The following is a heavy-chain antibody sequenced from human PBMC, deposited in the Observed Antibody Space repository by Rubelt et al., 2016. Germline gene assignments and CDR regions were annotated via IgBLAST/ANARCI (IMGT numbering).Heavy chain of an antibody. J-gene: IGHJ4*02. D-gene: IGHD3-10*01. CDR2: INHSGST. CDR1: GGSFSGYY. Sequence: QVQLQQWGAGLLKPSETLSLTRAVYGGSFSGYYWSWIRQPPGKGLEWIGEINHSGSTNYNPSLKSRVTISVATSKNQFSRKLGSVTAADTAVYYCARGGSGSYYGTYFDYWGQGTLVTVSS. CDR3: ARGGSGSYYGTYFDY. V-gene: IGHV4-34*01.